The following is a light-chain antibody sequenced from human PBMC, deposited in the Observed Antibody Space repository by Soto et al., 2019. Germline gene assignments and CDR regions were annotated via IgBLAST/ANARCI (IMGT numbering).Light chain of an antibody. CDR1: QSISSY. J-gene: IGKJ4*01. V-gene: IGKV1-39*01. CDR3: PQSYSTPLT. Sequence: DIQMTQSPSSLSASVGDRVTITCRASQSISSYLNWYQQKPGKAPKLLIYAASSLQSGVPSRFSGSGSGTDFTLTISSLQPEDFATYYCPQSYSTPLTFGGGNKVEIK. CDR2: AAS.